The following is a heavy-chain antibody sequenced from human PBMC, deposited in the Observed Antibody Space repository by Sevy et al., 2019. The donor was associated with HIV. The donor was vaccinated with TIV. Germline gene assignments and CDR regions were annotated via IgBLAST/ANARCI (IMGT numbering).Heavy chain of an antibody. CDR1: GFAFYEYS. D-gene: IGHD2-8*01. Sequence: GGSLRLSCAASGFAFYEYSMSWIRQAPGKGLEWVATLSFGCGKINYADSVKGRFTISRDNSKDSFYLQMDNLRVEDTALYYCAREGCSRPHDYWGQGTRVTVSS. J-gene: IGHJ4*02. CDR2: LSFGCGKI. V-gene: IGHV3-23*01. CDR3: AREGCSRPHDY.